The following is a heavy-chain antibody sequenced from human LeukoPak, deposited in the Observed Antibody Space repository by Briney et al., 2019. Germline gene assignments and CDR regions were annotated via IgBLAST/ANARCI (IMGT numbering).Heavy chain of an antibody. D-gene: IGHD2-2*01. CDR2: ISYDGTNK. V-gene: IGHV3-30-3*01. CDR1: GFTFSTYV. Sequence: GGSLRLSCAASGFTFSTYVMHWVRQAPGKGLEWVAFISYDGTNKYYADSVKGRFTISRDNSKNTLSLQMNSLRAEDTAVYYSPRHLAGSCNNTNYGCYFDYWGQGTLVTVSS. J-gene: IGHJ4*02. CDR3: PRHLAGSCNNTNYGCYFDY.